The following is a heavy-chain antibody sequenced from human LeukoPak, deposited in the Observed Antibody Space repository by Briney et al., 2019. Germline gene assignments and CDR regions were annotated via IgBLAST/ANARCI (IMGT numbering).Heavy chain of an antibody. D-gene: IGHD5-24*01. CDR3: ARVPLVEMAAYFDY. J-gene: IGHJ4*02. Sequence: TSETLSLTCTVSGGSISSYYWSWIRQPPGKGLVWIGYIYYSGSTNYNPSLKSRVTISVDTSKNQFSLKLSSVTAADTAVYYCARVPLVEMAAYFDYWGQGTLVTVSS. CDR1: GGSISSYY. V-gene: IGHV4-59*01. CDR2: IYYSGST.